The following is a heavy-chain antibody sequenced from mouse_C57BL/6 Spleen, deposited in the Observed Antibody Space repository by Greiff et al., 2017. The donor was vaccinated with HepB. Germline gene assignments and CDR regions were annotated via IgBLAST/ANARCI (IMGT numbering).Heavy chain of an antibody. CDR3: ALQPYYYAMDY. CDR2: INPNNGGT. CDR1: GYTFTDYN. Sequence: EVQLQQSGPELVKPGASVKIPCKASGYTFTDYNMDWVKQSHGKSLEWIGDINPNNGGTIYNQKFKGKATLTVDKSSSTAYMELRSLTSADTAVYYCALQPYYYAMDYWGQGTSVTVSS. V-gene: IGHV1-18*01. D-gene: IGHD6-1*01. J-gene: IGHJ4*01.